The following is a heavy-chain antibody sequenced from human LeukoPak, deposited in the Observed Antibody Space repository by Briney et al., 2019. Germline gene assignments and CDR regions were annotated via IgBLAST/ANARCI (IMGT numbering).Heavy chain of an antibody. CDR3: VRDRLQLWPDAFDI. CDR1: GFTVSSNY. CDR2: IYVVGET. J-gene: IGHJ3*02. Sequence: PGGSLRLSCAASGFTVSSNYMSWVRQAPGKGLEWVSVIYVVGETFYADSVKGRFTISSDSSKNTLYLRMNSLRAEDTALYFCVRDRLQLWPDAFDIWGRGTMVTVAS. D-gene: IGHD5-18*01. V-gene: IGHV3-53*01.